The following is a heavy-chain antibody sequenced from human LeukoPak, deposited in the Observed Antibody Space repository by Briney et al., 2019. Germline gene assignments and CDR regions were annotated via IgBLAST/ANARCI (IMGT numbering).Heavy chain of an antibody. D-gene: IGHD4-17*01. V-gene: IGHV1-3*03. CDR2: INAGNGNT. CDR1: GYTFTSYA. Sequence: ASVKVSCKASGYTFTSYAMHWVRQAPGQRLERMGWINAGNGNTKYSQEFQGRVTITRDTSASTAYMELSSLRSEDMAVYYCASSQGGSYGDYGRIDYYYMDVWGKGTTVTVSS. CDR3: ASSQGGSYGDYGRIDYYYMDV. J-gene: IGHJ6*03.